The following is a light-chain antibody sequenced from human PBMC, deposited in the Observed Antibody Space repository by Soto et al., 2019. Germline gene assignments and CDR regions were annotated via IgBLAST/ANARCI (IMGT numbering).Light chain of an antibody. V-gene: IGKV3-20*01. CDR3: QQHNSSPPMYT. CDR1: QSVSSSY. J-gene: IGKJ2*01. CDR2: GAS. Sequence: EIVLTQSPGTLSLSPGERATLSCRASQSVSSSYLAWYQQKPGQAPRLLIYGASSRATGIPGRFRGSGCGTDFTLTISRLEPEDFAVDYCQQHNSSPPMYTFGQGTKLEIK.